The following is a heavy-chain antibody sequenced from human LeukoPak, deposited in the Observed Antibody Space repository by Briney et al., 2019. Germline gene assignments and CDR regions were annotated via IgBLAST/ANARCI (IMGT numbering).Heavy chain of an antibody. D-gene: IGHD6-13*01. J-gene: IGHJ5*02. V-gene: IGHV1-18*01. CDR2: ISAYNGNT. CDR1: GYTFTSYG. Sequence: AASVKVSCKASGYTFTSYGISWVRQAPGQGLEWMGWISAYNGNTNYAQKLQGRVTMTTDTSTSTAYMELRSPRSDDTAVYYCARGLAAAGTNWFDPWGQGTLVTVSS. CDR3: ARGLAAAGTNWFDP.